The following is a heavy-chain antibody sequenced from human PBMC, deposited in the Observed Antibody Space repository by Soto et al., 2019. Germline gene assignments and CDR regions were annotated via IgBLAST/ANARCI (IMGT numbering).Heavy chain of an antibody. D-gene: IGHD6-19*01. J-gene: IGHJ3*01. V-gene: IGHV1-18*01. CDR1: GYTFKGYG. CDR2: LSGYNGNT. Sequence: QVHLLQSGTELRKLGASVRVSCEASGYTFKGYGISWLRQAPGQGLEWMGWLSGYNGNTKYAQHLQGRVTLTTDTSTNTAYMELRSLRSDDTAVYYCAREPQYMSGWGPAFDVWGQGTTVIVSS. CDR3: AREPQYMSGWGPAFDV.